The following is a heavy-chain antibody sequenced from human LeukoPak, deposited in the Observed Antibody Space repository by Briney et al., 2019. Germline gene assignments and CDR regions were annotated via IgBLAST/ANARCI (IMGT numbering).Heavy chain of an antibody. Sequence: SETLSLTCTVSGGSISGYYWNWIRQPAGKGLEWIGRIFHSGSTNYNPSLKSRVTISVDTSKNQFSLKLSSVTAADTAVYYCARHAVWQWLGGVDYWGQGTLVTVSS. D-gene: IGHD6-19*01. J-gene: IGHJ4*02. CDR1: GGSISGYY. CDR2: IFHSGST. CDR3: ARHAVWQWLGGVDY. V-gene: IGHV4-59*08.